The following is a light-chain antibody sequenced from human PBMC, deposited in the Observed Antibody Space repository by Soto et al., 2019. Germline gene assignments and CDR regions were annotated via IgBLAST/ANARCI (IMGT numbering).Light chain of an antibody. CDR3: SSYAGSNSVL. Sequence: QSALTQPPSASGSPGQSVTISYTGMSSDVGGYNYVSWYQQHPGKAPKLMIYEVTKRPSGVPDRFSGSKSGNTASLTVSGLQAEDEADYYCSSYAGSNSVLFGGGTQLTVL. CDR2: EVT. V-gene: IGLV2-8*01. CDR1: SSDVGGYNY. J-gene: IGLJ7*01.